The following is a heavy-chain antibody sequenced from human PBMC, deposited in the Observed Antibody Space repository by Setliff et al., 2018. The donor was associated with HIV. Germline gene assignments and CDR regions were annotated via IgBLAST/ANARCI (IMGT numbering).Heavy chain of an antibody. CDR2: IYYSGST. CDR1: GGSISSGGYY. CDR3: ARWHPPYGFWEEDY. D-gene: IGHD3-10*01. Sequence: SETLSLTCTVSGGSISSGGYYWSWIRQHPGKGLEWIGYIYYSGSTNYNPSLKSRVTISVDTSKNQFSLKLSSVTAADTAMYYCARWHPPYGFWEEDYWGQGTLVTVSS. J-gene: IGHJ4*02. V-gene: IGHV4-61*08.